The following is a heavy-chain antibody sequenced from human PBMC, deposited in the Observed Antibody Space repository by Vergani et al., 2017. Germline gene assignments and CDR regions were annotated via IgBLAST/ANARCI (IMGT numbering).Heavy chain of an antibody. CDR1: GFTSSYYG. CDR3: ATKSCGTPGCQIGYFRE. J-gene: IGHJ4*02. CDR2: ISYDGTQK. Sequence: QVHLVESGGGVVQPGRSLRLSCVVSGFTSSYYGMHWVRQAPGKGLEWVAGISYDGTQKYYADSVKGRFTISRDNSKSTLYLQMNSQRTEDTAVYYCATKSCGTPGCQIGYFREWVQGTLVTVSS. V-gene: IGHV3-30*03. D-gene: IGHD1-1*01.